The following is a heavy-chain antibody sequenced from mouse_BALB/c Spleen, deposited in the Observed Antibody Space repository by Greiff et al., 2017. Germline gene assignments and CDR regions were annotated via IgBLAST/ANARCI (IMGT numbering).Heavy chain of an antibody. V-gene: IGHV1-82*01. Sequence: QVQLQQSGPELVKPGASVKISCKASGYAFSSSWMNWVKQRPGQGLEWIGRIYPGDGDTNYNGKFKGKATLTADKSSSTAYMQLSSLTSVDSAVYFCARGTELTWFAYWGQGTLVTVSA. D-gene: IGHD3-3*01. J-gene: IGHJ3*01. CDR1: GYAFSSSW. CDR2: IYPGDGDT. CDR3: ARGTELTWFAY.